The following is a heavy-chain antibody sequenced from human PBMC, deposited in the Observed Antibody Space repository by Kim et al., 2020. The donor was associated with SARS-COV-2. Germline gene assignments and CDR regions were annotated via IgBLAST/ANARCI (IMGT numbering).Heavy chain of an antibody. J-gene: IGHJ6*02. D-gene: IGHD3-22*01. CDR2: ISYDGSNK. Sequence: GGSLRLSCAASGFTFSSYGMHWVRQAPGKGLEWVAVISYDGSNKYYADSVKGRFTISRDNSKNTLYLQMNSLRAEDTAVYYCARDGDYYDSSGTEAYYYYGMDVWGQGTTVTVSS. V-gene: IGHV3-33*05. CDR3: ARDGDYYDSSGTEAYYYYGMDV. CDR1: GFTFSSYG.